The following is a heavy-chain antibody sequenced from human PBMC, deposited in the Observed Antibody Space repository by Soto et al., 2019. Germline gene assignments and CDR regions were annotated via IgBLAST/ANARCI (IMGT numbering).Heavy chain of an antibody. CDR2: IKQDGSER. D-gene: IGHD3-10*01. J-gene: IGHJ4*02. CDR3: AREGIGEGDY. CDR1: GFTFSSYW. Sequence: EVQLVESGGGLVQPGGSLRLSCAASGFTFSSYWMTWVRQAPGKWLEWVANIKQDGSERYYVDSVKGRFTISRDNAKNSLYRQMNSLRAEDTAVYYCAREGIGEGDYWGQGTLVTVSS. V-gene: IGHV3-7*01.